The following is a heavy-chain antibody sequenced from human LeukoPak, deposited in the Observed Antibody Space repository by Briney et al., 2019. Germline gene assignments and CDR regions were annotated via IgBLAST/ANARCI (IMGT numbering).Heavy chain of an antibody. J-gene: IGHJ4*02. Sequence: GGSLRLSCAASGFTFSSHAMSWVRQAPGKGLEWVSAISGSGGSTYYADSVKGRFTISRDNSKNTLYLQMNSLRAEDTAVYHCAKGSHGGGSFDYWGQGTLVTVSS. V-gene: IGHV3-23*01. CDR1: GFTFSSHA. D-gene: IGHD3-16*01. CDR3: AKGSHGGGSFDY. CDR2: ISGSGGST.